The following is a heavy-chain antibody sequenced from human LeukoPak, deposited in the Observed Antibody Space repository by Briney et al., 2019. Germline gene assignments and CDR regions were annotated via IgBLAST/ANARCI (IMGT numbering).Heavy chain of an antibody. Sequence: GKSLRLSCAASGFALDDYAMHWVRQAPGKGLEWVSSISWDSGNSVYADSVKGRFTISRDNAKNSLYLQMNSLTPEDTASYYCIKDLRLDLHLDTFEIWGQGTMVTVSS. CDR1: GFALDDYA. D-gene: IGHD1-7*01. V-gene: IGHV3-9*01. CDR2: ISWDSGNS. J-gene: IGHJ3*02. CDR3: IKDLRLDLHLDTFEI.